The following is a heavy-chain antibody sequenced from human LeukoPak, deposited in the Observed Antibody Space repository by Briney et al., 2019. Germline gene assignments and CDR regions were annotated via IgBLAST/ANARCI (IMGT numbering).Heavy chain of an antibody. CDR3: ARDVYSSSWYGYYYYMDV. V-gene: IGHV1-18*01. Sequence: ASVKVSCKASGYTFTSYGISWVRQAPGQGLEWMGWISAYNGSTNYAQKLQGRVTMTTDTSTSTAYMELRSLRSDDTAVYYCARDVYSSSWYGYYYYMDVWGKGTTVTISS. CDR1: GYTFTSYG. CDR2: ISAYNGST. D-gene: IGHD6-13*01. J-gene: IGHJ6*03.